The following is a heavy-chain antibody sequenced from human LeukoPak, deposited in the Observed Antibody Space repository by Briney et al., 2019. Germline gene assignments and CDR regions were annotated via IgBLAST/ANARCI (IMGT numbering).Heavy chain of an antibody. CDR2: INAYNGNT. Sequence: RASAKISCTASGYTFTSYGISWVRQAPGQGLEWMGWINAYNGNTNYAQKLQGRVTMTTDTSTSTAYMELRSLRSDDTAVYYCARVLQIGIAAAGTYYYYGMDVWGQGTTVTVSS. CDR1: GYTFTSYG. V-gene: IGHV1-18*01. D-gene: IGHD6-13*01. CDR3: ARVLQIGIAAAGTYYYYGMDV. J-gene: IGHJ6*02.